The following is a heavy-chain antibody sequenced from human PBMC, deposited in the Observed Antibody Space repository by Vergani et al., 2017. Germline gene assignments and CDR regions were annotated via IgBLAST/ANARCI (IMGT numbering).Heavy chain of an antibody. V-gene: IGHV3-66*02. D-gene: IGHD2-2*01. J-gene: IGHJ4*01. Sequence: VELLESGGGLAQPGGSLRVSCSASGFRVTTYYMSWVRQAPGKGLEWVSVIKSDGRTSYAESVRGRFTISRDTSRNAVYLQMNILRVEDTSVYYCTRSECSSTTCYGHYFDLWGHGILVTVSS. CDR1: GFRVTTYY. CDR3: TRSECSSTTCYGHYFDL. CDR2: IKSDGRT.